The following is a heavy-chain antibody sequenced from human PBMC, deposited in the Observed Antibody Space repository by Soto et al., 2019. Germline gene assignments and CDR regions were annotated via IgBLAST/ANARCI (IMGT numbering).Heavy chain of an antibody. CDR1: GGSSSGYY. CDR2: INHSGST. J-gene: IGHJ4*02. CDR3: ARRSPDRTWPYFDY. Sequence: QVQLQQWGAGLLKPSETLSLTCAVYGGSSSGYYWTWIRQPPGKGLEWIGDINHSGSTNYNPSLKSRVTISVDTSKNQFSLEVRSVTAADTAVYYCARRSPDRTWPYFDYWGQGTPVTVSS. V-gene: IGHV4-34*01. D-gene: IGHD3-22*01.